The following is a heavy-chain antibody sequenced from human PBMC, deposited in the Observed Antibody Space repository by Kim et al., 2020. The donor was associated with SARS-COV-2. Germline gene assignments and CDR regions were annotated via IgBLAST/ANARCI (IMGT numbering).Heavy chain of an antibody. J-gene: IGHJ4*02. V-gene: IGHV4-34*13. Sequence: SLKSRVTISVDTSKNQFSLKLSSVTAADTAVYYCARGPYDFWSGYYYFDYWGQGTLVTVSS. CDR3: ARGPYDFWSGYYYFDY. D-gene: IGHD3-3*01.